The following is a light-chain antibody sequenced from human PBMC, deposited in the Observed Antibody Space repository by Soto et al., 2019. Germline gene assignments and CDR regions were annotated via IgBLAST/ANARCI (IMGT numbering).Light chain of an antibody. V-gene: IGKV3-20*01. CDR1: QSVGRSY. J-gene: IGKJ4*01. Sequence: EIVLTQSPGTLSLSPGERATLSCRASQSVGRSYLAWYQQKPGQTPRLLIYDASSRASGVPDRFSGSESGTDFTLTINRLEPEDFAVYYCHQDATSPRTFGGGTKVEIK. CDR3: HQDATSPRT. CDR2: DAS.